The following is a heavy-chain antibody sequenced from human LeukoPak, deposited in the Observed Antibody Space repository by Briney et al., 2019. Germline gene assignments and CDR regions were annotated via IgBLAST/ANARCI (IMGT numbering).Heavy chain of an antibody. D-gene: IGHD3-3*01. V-gene: IGHV3-21*01. J-gene: IGHJ3*02. Sequence: PSETLSLTCTVSGGSISSTSYSWGWIRQAPGKGLEWVSSISISSNYIYYTDSVKGRFTISRDNAKNSLYLQMNSLRAEDTAVYYCARGSRFGVVERDAFDIWGQGTMVTVSS. CDR2: ISISSNYI. CDR1: GGSISSTSYS. CDR3: ARGSRFGVVERDAFDI.